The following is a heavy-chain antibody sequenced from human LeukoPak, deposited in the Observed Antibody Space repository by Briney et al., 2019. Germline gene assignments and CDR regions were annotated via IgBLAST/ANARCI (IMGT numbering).Heavy chain of an antibody. CDR3: ARDKIVAYYYYMDV. CDR2: ISSSSSTI. Sequence: PGGSLRLSCAASGFTFSSCSMNWVRQAPGKGLEWASYISSSSSTIYYADSVKGRFTISRDNAKNSLYLQMNSLRAEDTAVYYCARDKIVAYYYYMDVWGKGTTVTVSS. CDR1: GFTFSSCS. V-gene: IGHV3-48*01. J-gene: IGHJ6*03. D-gene: IGHD5-12*01.